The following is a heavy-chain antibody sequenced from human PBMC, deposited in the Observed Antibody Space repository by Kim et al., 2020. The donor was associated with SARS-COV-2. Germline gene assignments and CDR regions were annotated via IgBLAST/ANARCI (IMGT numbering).Heavy chain of an antibody. Sequence: ASVKVSCNASGYTFTGYYMHWVRQAPGQGLEWMGWINPNSGGTNYAQKFQGRVTMTRDTSISTAYMELSRLRSDDTAVYYCAREVRGYCSSTSCYNYFDYWGQGTLVTVSS. CDR1: GYTFTGYY. J-gene: IGHJ4*02. D-gene: IGHD2-2*02. CDR3: AREVRGYCSSTSCYNYFDY. V-gene: IGHV1-2*02. CDR2: INPNSGGT.